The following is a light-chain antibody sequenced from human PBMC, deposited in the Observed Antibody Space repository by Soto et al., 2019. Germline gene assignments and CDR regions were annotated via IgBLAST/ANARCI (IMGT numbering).Light chain of an antibody. J-gene: IGLJ1*01. V-gene: IGLV2-11*01. CDR3: CSYAGIYSYV. CDR1: SSDVGRFEY. CDR2: DIT. Sequence: QSALTQPRSVSGSPGQSVTISCTGTSSDVGRFEYVSWYQQHPGEAPKVVVYDITKRPSGVPDRFSGSKSGNTASLTISGLRAEDDADYYCCSYAGIYSYVFGTGTKVTVL.